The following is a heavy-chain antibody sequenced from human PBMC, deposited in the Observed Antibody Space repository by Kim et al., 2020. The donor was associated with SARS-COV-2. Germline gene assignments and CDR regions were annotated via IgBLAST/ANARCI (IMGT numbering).Heavy chain of an antibody. J-gene: IGHJ5*02. Sequence: SETLSLTCTVSGGSISSYYWSWIRQPPGKGLEWIGYIYYSGSTNYNPSLKSRVTISVDTSKNQFSLKLSSVTAADTAVYYCARDGYSSSGEWFDPWGQGTLVTVSS. D-gene: IGHD6-13*01. V-gene: IGHV4-59*01. CDR3: ARDGYSSSGEWFDP. CDR1: GGSISSYY. CDR2: IYYSGST.